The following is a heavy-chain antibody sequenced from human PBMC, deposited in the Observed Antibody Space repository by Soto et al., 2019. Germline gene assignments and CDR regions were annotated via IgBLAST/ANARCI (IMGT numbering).Heavy chain of an antibody. D-gene: IGHD1-1*01. CDR3: AREPATAKPEGVDF. V-gene: IGHV1-2*02. CDR1: GYTFSDYY. CDR2: INPNSGGT. Sequence: ASVKVSCKASGYTFSDYYIHWVRQAPGQGLEWMGWINPNSGGTKYAPKFQGGVTMTRDTSITTAYMELSRLRSGDTAVYYCAREPATAKPEGVDFWGQGTLVTVSS. J-gene: IGHJ4*02.